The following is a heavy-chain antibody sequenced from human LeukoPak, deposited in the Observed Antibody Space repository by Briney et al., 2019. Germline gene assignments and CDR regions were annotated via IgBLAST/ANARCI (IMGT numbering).Heavy chain of an antibody. CDR1: GYTFTSYD. Sequence: ASVKVSCKASGYTFTSYDINWVRQATGQGLEWMGWMNPNSGNTGYAQKFQGRVTMTRNTSISTAYMELSSLRSEDTAVYYCARGLYSSSWHGGGGVGYYYYYMDVWGKGTTVTVSS. J-gene: IGHJ6*03. V-gene: IGHV1-8*01. CDR2: MNPNSGNT. D-gene: IGHD6-13*01. CDR3: ARGLYSSSWHGGGGVGYYYYYMDV.